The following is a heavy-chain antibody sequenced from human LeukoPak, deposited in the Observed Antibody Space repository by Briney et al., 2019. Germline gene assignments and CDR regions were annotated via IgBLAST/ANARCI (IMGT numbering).Heavy chain of an antibody. CDR1: GFTFSTYA. D-gene: IGHD3-3*01. CDR2: IYYSGST. Sequence: PGGSLRLSCSASGFTFSTYAMTWVRQPPGKGLEWIGSIYYSGSTYYNPSLKSRVTISVDTSKNQFSLKLSSVTAADTAVYYCASFPDLTIEWGQGTRVTVSS. CDR3: ASFPDLTIE. J-gene: IGHJ4*02. V-gene: IGHV4-39*01.